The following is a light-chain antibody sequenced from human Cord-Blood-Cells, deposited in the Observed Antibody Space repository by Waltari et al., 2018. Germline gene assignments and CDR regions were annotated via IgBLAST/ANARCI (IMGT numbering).Light chain of an antibody. CDR1: SSAVGGYHY. Sequence: QSALPQPRSVSGSPGQSVTISCTGTSSAVGGYHYVSWYQQHPGKAPKLMIYDVSKRPSGVPDRFSGSKSGNTASLTISGLQAEDEADYYCCSYAGSYTVVFGGGTKLTVL. J-gene: IGLJ2*01. CDR3: CSYAGSYTVV. CDR2: DVS. V-gene: IGLV2-11*01.